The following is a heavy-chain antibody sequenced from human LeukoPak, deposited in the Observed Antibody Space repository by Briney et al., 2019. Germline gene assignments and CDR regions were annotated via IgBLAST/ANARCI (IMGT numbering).Heavy chain of an antibody. D-gene: IGHD3-10*01. CDR1: GYTLTELS. J-gene: IGHJ4*02. V-gene: IGHV1-24*01. CDR2: FDPEDGET. CDR3: ATDDRMVRGFHY. Sequence: ASVKVPCKVSGYTLTELSMHWVRQAPGKGLEWMGGFDPEDGETIYAQKFQGRVTMTEDTSTDTAYMELSSLRSEDTAVYYCATDDRMVRGFHYWGQGTLVTVSS.